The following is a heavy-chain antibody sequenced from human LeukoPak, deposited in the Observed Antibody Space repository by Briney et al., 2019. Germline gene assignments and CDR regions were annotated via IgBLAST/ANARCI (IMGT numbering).Heavy chain of an antibody. CDR2: IYYSGST. D-gene: IGHD1-26*01. J-gene: IGHJ4*02. V-gene: IGHV4-39*01. Sequence: PSETLSLTCTVSGGSISSSSYYWGWIRQPPGKGLEWIGSIYYSGSTYYNPSLKSRVTISVDTSKNQFSLRLSSVTAADTAVYYCARNSGSYHCNFDYWGQGTLVTVSS. CDR1: GGSISSSSYY. CDR3: ARNSGSYHCNFDY.